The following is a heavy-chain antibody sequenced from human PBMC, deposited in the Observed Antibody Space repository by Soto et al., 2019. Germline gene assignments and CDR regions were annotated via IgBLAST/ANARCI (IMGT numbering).Heavy chain of an antibody. V-gene: IGHV4-59*01. D-gene: IGHD2-15*01. CDR3: ARSRVDCSGGSCCSGENSFDI. CDR2: IYYSGST. Sequence: PSETLSLTCTVSGGSISSYYWSWIRQPPGKGLEWIGYIYYSGSTNYNPSLKSRVTISVDTSKNQFSLKLSSVTAADTAVYYCARSRVDCSGGSCCSGENSFDIWGQGTMVTVSS. J-gene: IGHJ3*02. CDR1: GGSISSYY.